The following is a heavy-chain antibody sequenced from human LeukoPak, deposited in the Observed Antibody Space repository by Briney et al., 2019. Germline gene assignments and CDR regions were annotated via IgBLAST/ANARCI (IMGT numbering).Heavy chain of an antibody. CDR1: GYTFTGYY. D-gene: IGHD3-10*01. Sequence: ASVKVSCKASGYTFTGYYMHWVRQAPGQGLEWMGWINPNSGGTNYAQKFQGRVTMARDTSISTAYMELSRLRSDDTAVYYCARDGRDYYGSGSFAFDIWGQGTMVTVSS. CDR3: ARDGRDYYGSGSFAFDI. V-gene: IGHV1-2*02. J-gene: IGHJ3*02. CDR2: INPNSGGT.